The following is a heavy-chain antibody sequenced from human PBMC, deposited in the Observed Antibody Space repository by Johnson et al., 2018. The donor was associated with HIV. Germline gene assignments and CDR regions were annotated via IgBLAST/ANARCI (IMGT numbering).Heavy chain of an antibody. CDR3: ARYSGAFDI. J-gene: IGHJ3*02. CDR1: GFTFSTYW. D-gene: IGHD2-21*01. CDR2: INTDGSAT. V-gene: IGHV3-74*02. Sequence: EMQLVESGGGLVQPGGSLRLSCAASGFTFSTYWMHWVRQPPGKGLVWVSRINTDGSATTYADSVKGRFTISRDNAKNSLYLQMNSLRAEDTAVYYCARYSGAFDIWGQGTMVTVSS.